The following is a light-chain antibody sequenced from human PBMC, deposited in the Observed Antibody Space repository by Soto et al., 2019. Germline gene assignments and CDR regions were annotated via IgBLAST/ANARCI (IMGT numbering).Light chain of an antibody. Sequence: QSVLTQPASVSESPGQSITISCTGTSSDVGAFNYVSWYLQYPGKAPKLMIYEVGNRPSGVSNRFSGSKSGNTASLTISGLQAEDEADYYCCSYASGSIYVFGTGTKVTVL. CDR3: CSYASGSIYV. J-gene: IGLJ1*01. CDR1: SSDVGAFNY. CDR2: EVG. V-gene: IGLV2-14*01.